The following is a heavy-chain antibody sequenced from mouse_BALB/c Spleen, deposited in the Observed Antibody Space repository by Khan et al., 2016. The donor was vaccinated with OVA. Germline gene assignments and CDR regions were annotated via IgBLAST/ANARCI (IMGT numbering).Heavy chain of an antibody. CDR3: ARKDYYDYDPFPY. CDR1: GYSITSEYA. CDR2: INYSGNT. J-gene: IGHJ3*01. Sequence: VQLKQSGPGLVKPSQSLSLTCTVTGYSITSEYAWNWIRQFPGNKLEWMGYINYSGNTRYNQSLKSRTSFTADTSKNPFYMQLTSLTTEDTATDYCARKDYYDYDPFPYWGQGTLVTVSA. V-gene: IGHV3-2*02. D-gene: IGHD2-4*01.